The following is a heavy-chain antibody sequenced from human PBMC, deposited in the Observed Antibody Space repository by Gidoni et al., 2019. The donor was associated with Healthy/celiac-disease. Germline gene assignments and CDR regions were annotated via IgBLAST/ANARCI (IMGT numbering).Heavy chain of an antibody. V-gene: IGHV3-23*04. Sequence: EVQMVESGGGFVQPGGSLRLSCAASGFTFSSYDMSCVRQAPGKGLEWVSAISGSGGSTYYADSVKGRFTISRDNSKNTLYLQMNSLRAEDTAVYYCAKPYSSSSDWFDPWGQGTLVTVSS. CDR2: ISGSGGST. J-gene: IGHJ5*02. CDR1: GFTFSSYD. CDR3: AKPYSSSSDWFDP. D-gene: IGHD6-6*01.